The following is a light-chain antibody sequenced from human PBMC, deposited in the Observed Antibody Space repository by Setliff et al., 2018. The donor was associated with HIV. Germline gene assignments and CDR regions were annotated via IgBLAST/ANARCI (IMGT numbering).Light chain of an antibody. CDR2: LGS. Sequence: DIVMTQSPPSLPVTPGEPASISCRSSQSLLHSNGYNYLDWYLQKPGQSPQLLIYLGSNRASGVPDRFSGSGSGTDFTLKISRVEAEDVGVYYCMQALQSPTFGGGTKVDIK. V-gene: IGKV2-28*01. CDR1: QSLLHSNGYNY. CDR3: MQALQSPT. J-gene: IGKJ4*01.